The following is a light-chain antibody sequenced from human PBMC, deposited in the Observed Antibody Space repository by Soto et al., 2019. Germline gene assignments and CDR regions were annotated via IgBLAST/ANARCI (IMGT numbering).Light chain of an antibody. CDR3: QHYNSYSEA. CDR1: QTISSW. J-gene: IGKJ1*01. Sequence: DIQMTQSHSTLSGSVGDRVTIPCRASQTISSWLAWYQQKPGKAPKLLIYKASTLTSGVPSRVSGSGSGTEFTLTISSLQPDDFATYYCQHYNSYSEAFGQGTKVDI. CDR2: KAS. V-gene: IGKV1-5*03.